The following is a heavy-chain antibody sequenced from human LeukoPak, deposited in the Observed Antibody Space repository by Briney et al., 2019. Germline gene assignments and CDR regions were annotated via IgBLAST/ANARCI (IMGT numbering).Heavy chain of an antibody. Sequence: SQTLSLTCVISGDSVSRNNIAWTWIRQSPSRGLEWLGRTYYNSQWYTDYAVSVRSRITINPDASKNQFSLQLNSVTPEDTAVYYCARGRDVVVVPAADFDYWGQGILVTVSS. D-gene: IGHD2-2*01. CDR1: GDSVSRNNIA. CDR3: ARGRDVVVVPAADFDY. V-gene: IGHV6-1*01. CDR2: TYYNSQWYT. J-gene: IGHJ4*02.